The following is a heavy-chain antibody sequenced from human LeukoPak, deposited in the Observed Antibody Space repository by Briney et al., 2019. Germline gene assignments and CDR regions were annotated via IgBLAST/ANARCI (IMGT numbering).Heavy chain of an antibody. V-gene: IGHV3-30-3*01. Sequence: PGRSLRLSCAASGFTFSSYAMHWVRQAPGKGLEWVAVISYDGSNKYYADSVKGRFTISRDNSKNTLYLQMNSLRAEDTAVYYCARVGYYDSSGYYSPQKAFDYWGQGTLVTVSS. CDR2: ISYDGSNK. J-gene: IGHJ4*02. CDR1: GFTFSSYA. CDR3: ARVGYYDSSGYYSPQKAFDY. D-gene: IGHD3-22*01.